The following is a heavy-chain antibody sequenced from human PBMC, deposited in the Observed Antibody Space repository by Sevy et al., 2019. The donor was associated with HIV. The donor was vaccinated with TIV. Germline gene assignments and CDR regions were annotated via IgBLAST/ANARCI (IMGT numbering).Heavy chain of an antibody. CDR3: ARTPSSYDSSGRYYPWFDP. CDR1: GYSISSGYY. Sequence: SETLSLTCAVSGYSISSGYYWGWIRQPPGKGLEWIGSIFHSGSTYYNPSLKSRVTISVDTSKNQFSLKLSSVTAADPAVYFFARTPSSYDSSGRYYPWFDPWGQGTLVTVSS. J-gene: IGHJ5*02. D-gene: IGHD3-22*01. V-gene: IGHV4-38-2*01. CDR2: IFHSGST.